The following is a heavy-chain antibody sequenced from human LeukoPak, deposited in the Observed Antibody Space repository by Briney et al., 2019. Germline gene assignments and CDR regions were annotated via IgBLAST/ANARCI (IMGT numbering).Heavy chain of an antibody. D-gene: IGHD6-19*01. CDR2: IKEDGSDK. J-gene: IGHJ5*02. Sequence: PGGSLRLSCAVTGFTLSNFYMSWVRQAPGKGLEWVANIKEDGSDKYYVESVKGRFTISRDNTKNSLYLRMNSLRVEDTAVYFCARHGGGWSNYFDHWGQGTLVTVSS. CDR3: ARHGGGWSNYFDH. CDR1: GFTLSNFY. V-gene: IGHV3-7*04.